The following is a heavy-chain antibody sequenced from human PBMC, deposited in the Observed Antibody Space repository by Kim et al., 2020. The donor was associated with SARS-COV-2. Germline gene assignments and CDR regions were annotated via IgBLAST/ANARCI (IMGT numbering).Heavy chain of an antibody. J-gene: IGHJ4*02. CDR1: GYTFTSYG. D-gene: IGHD3-22*01. Sequence: ASVKVSCKASGYTFTSYGISWVRQAPGQGLEWMGWISAYNGNTNYAQKLQGRVTMTTDTSTSTAYMELRSLRSDDTAVYYCARDGGAGYYDSSGYGDYWGQGTLVTVSS. CDR2: ISAYNGNT. CDR3: ARDGGAGYYDSSGYGDY. V-gene: IGHV1-18*01.